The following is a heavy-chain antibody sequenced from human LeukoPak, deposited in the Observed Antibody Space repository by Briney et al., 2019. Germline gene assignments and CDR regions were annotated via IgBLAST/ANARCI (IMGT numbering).Heavy chain of an antibody. D-gene: IGHD3-22*01. CDR2: IHYSGRI. Sequence: SETLSPTCTVSGGSINSFYWTWIRQPPGKGLEWIGYIHYSGRIKYNPSLKSRVTISVDTFKNQFSLRLNSVTVADTAMYYCARDLDYDTSLSDAFDIWGQGTMVTVSS. CDR1: GGSINSFY. CDR3: ARDLDYDTSLSDAFDI. V-gene: IGHV4-59*01. J-gene: IGHJ3*02.